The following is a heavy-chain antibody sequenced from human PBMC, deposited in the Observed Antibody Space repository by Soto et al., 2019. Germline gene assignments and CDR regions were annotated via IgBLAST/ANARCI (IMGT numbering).Heavy chain of an antibody. CDR3: ARDLYSFSYYYYGMDV. J-gene: IGHJ6*02. V-gene: IGHV1-69*13. D-gene: IGHD1-26*01. CDR2: IIPIFGTA. Sequence: ASVKVSCKASGGTFSSYAISWVRQAPGQGLEWMGGIIPIFGTANYAQKFQGRVTITADESTSTAYMELSSLRSGDTAVYYCARDLYSFSYYYYGMDVWGQGTTVTVSS. CDR1: GGTFSSYA.